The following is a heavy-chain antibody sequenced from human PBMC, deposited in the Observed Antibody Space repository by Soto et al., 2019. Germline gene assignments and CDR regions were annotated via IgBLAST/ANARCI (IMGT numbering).Heavy chain of an antibody. V-gene: IGHV1-69*13. Sequence: SVKVSCKASGGTFSSYAISWVRQAPGQGLEWMGGIIPIFGTANYAQKFQGRVTITADESTSTAYMELSSLRSEDTAVYYCARGPRNYYDSSGSSYYGMDVWGQGTTVTVSS. J-gene: IGHJ6*02. D-gene: IGHD3-22*01. CDR1: GGTFSSYA. CDR2: IIPIFGTA. CDR3: ARGPRNYYDSSGSSYYGMDV.